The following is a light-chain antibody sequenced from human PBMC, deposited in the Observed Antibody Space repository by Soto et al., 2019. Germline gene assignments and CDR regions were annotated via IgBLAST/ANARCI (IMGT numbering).Light chain of an antibody. CDR2: GVS. Sequence: LTQPASVSGSPGQSITISCTGTSSDVGNYNYVSWYQHHPGKAPKLLISGVSNRPSGISNRFSGSKSGNTASLAISGLQAEDEGHYYCSSFTSSNTHVFGTGTKVTVL. CDR3: SSFTSSNTHV. CDR1: SSDVGNYNY. V-gene: IGLV2-14*01. J-gene: IGLJ1*01.